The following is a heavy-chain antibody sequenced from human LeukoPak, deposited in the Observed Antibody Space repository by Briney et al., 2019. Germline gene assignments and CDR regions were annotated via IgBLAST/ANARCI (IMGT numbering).Heavy chain of an antibody. D-gene: IGHD2-15*01. J-gene: IGHJ5*02. Sequence: GGSLRLSCAASGFTFSSYAMHWVRQAPGKGLEWGAVISYDGSNKYYADSVKGRFTISRDNSKNTLYLQMNSLRAEDTAVYYCARAPKRYCSGGSCYSDWFDPWGQGTLVTVSS. V-gene: IGHV3-30*04. CDR3: ARAPKRYCSGGSCYSDWFDP. CDR2: ISYDGSNK. CDR1: GFTFSSYA.